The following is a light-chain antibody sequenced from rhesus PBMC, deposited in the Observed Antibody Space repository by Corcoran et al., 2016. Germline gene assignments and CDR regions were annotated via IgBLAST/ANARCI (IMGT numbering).Light chain of an antibody. CDR2: VAS. V-gene: IGKV1-33*02. CDR3: QQHNSYPFT. Sequence: DIQMTQSPSSLSASVGDTVTITCQASQGISKYLAWYQQKPGKAPKLLIYVASTLHSGVPSRFSGSGSVTEFTLPISCLQPEHFATYYCQQHNSYPFTFGPRTKLDIK. J-gene: IGKJ3*01. CDR1: QGISKY.